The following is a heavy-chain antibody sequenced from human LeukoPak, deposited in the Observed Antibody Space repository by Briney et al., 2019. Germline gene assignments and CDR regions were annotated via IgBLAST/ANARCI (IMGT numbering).Heavy chain of an antibody. J-gene: IGHJ4*02. Sequence: LETLSLTCAVYGGSFSGYYWSWIRQPPGEGLEWIGEINHSGSTNTNPTVKSRVTISVDTSKNQFSLKLSSVTAADTAVYYCASSRFRPLDYWGQETLGTVSS. D-gene: IGHD3-10*01. V-gene: IGHV4-34*01. CDR3: ASSRFRPLDY. CDR1: GGSFSGYY. CDR2: INHSGST.